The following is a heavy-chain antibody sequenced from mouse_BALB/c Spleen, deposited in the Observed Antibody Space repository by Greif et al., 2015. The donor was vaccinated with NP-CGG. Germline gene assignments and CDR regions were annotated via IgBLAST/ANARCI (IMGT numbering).Heavy chain of an antibody. CDR1: GYTFTNSW. CDR2: IHPNSGNV. V-gene: IGHV1S130*01. J-gene: IGHJ2*01. Sequence: VQLQQSGSVLVRPGASVKLSCKASGYTFTNSWMHWAKQRPGQGLEWIGEIHPNSGNVNYNEKFKGKATLTVDTSSSTAYVDLSSLTSEDSAVFYCAKSGDSDSPFDYWGQGTTLTVSS. D-gene: IGHD6-1*01. CDR3: AKSGDSDSPFDY.